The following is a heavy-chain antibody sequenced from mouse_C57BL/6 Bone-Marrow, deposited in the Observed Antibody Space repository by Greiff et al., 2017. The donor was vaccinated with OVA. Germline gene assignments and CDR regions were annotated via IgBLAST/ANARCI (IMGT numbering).Heavy chain of an antibody. V-gene: IGHV5-4*01. CDR2: ISDGGSYT. CDR1: GFTFSSYA. D-gene: IGHD2-5*01. J-gene: IGHJ4*01. CDR3: ARDRAYYSNFYYYAMDY. Sequence: EVQLVESGGGLVKPGGSLKLSCAASGFTFSSYAMSWVRQTPEKRLEWVATISDGGSYTYYPDNVKGRFTISRDNAKNNLYLQMSHLKSEDTAMYYCARDRAYYSNFYYYAMDYWGQGTSVTVSS.